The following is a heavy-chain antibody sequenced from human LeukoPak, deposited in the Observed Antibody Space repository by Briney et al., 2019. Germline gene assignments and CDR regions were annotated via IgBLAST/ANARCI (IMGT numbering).Heavy chain of an antibody. D-gene: IGHD6-19*01. CDR1: GGSFCGYY. CDR2: INHSGST. Sequence: SETLSLTCAVYGGSFCGYYWSWLRQPPGKGLEWIGEINHSGSTNYNPSLKSRVTISVDTSKNQFSLKLSSVTAADTAVYYCAGLAGYSSGWYYFDYWGQGTLVTVSS. CDR3: AGLAGYSSGWYYFDY. J-gene: IGHJ4*02. V-gene: IGHV4-34*01.